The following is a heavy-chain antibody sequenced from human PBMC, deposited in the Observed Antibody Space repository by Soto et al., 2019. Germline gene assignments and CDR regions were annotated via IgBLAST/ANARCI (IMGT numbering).Heavy chain of an antibody. CDR3: VQSRCGGDCLQSYSSHSYYGLDV. Sequence: KESGPTLVKPTQTLTLTCTFSGFSLSTIGVGVGWIRQPPGKALEWLALIYWDDDKRYSPSLKSRLTVTKETSKNQVVLTMTNMDPVDTATYYCVQSRCGGDCLQSYSSHSYYGLDVWGQGTTVTVSS. CDR1: GFSLSTIGVG. D-gene: IGHD2-21*02. J-gene: IGHJ6*02. V-gene: IGHV2-5*02. CDR2: IYWDDDK.